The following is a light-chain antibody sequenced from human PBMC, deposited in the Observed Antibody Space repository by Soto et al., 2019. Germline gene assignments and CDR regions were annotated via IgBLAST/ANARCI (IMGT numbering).Light chain of an antibody. J-gene: IGKJ2*01. V-gene: IGKV3-15*01. CDR2: GAS. Sequence: VVTQSPASLSVSPGGRVTISCRAGPISSNLAWHQQRPGQAPRLLIYGASVRATGVPARFSGSGSGTEFTLTIDSLQYEDYEVYFCQQYNNWQYTFGQGTKVDIK. CDR3: QQYNNWQYT. CDR1: PISSN.